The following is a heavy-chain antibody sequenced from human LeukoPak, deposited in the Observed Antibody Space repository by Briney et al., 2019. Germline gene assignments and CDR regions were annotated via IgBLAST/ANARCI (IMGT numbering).Heavy chain of an antibody. D-gene: IGHD1-26*01. V-gene: IGHV3-66*01. CDR1: GFTVSSNY. CDR2: IYSGGST. J-gene: IGHJ4*02. Sequence: PGGSLRLSCAASGFTVSSNYMSWVRQAPGKGLEWVSVIYSGGSTYYADSVKGRFTISRDNAQNSLYLQMNSLRDDDTAVYYCATSGSYRFDYWGQGTLVTVSS. CDR3: ATSGSYRFDY.